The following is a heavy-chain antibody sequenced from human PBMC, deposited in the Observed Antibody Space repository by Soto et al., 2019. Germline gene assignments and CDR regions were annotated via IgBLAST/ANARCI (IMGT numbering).Heavy chain of an antibody. CDR1: GYSFTSYW. D-gene: IGHD6-13*01. V-gene: IGHV5-10-1*01. Sequence: PGESLKISCKGSGYSFTSYWISWVRQMPGKGLEWMGRIDPSDSYTNYSPSFQGHVTISADKSISTAYLQWSSLKASDTAMYYCARNLAAAGTYYYYGMDVWGQGTTVTVSS. J-gene: IGHJ6*02. CDR2: IDPSDSYT. CDR3: ARNLAAAGTYYYYGMDV.